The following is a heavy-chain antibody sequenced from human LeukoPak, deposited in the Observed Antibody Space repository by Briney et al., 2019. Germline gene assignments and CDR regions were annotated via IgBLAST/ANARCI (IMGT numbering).Heavy chain of an antibody. Sequence: PGGSLRLSCAASGFTFSSYDMHWVRQATGKGLEWVSAIGTAGDTYYPGSVKGRFTISRENAKSSLYLQMNSLRAGDTAVYYCARARYYYDSSGYYYFDYWGQGTLVTVSS. CDR1: GFTFSSYD. CDR3: ARARYYYDSSGYYYFDY. CDR2: IGTAGDT. J-gene: IGHJ4*02. V-gene: IGHV3-13*01. D-gene: IGHD3-22*01.